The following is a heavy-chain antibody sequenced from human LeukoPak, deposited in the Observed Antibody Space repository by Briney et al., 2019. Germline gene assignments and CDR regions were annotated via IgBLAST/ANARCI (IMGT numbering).Heavy chain of an antibody. Sequence: GGSLRPSCAASGFTFSSYDMHWVRQATGKGLEWVSAIGTAGDTYYPGSVKGRFTISRENAKNSLYLQMNSLRAGDPAVYYCARVGRDYYYYGMDVWGQGTTVTVSS. CDR3: ARVGRDYYYYGMDV. CDR2: IGTAGDT. J-gene: IGHJ6*02. CDR1: GFTFSSYD. V-gene: IGHV3-13*01.